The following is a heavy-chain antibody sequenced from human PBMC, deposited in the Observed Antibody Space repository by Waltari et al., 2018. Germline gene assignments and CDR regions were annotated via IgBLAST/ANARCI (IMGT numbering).Heavy chain of an antibody. V-gene: IGHV3-72*01. CDR2: IANRANSYIT. D-gene: IGHD3-22*01. CDR1: GFIFAAHY. Sequence: VQLVASGGGLVHPGGSLRVSCVVSGFIFAAHYMALVRQAPGKAPEWVGRIANRANSYITEYPASMKGRFTISREDSKNLLFLQMTDLKSEDTAIYYCVRGGYYYDSNGGYFQFWGRGTLVTVSS. J-gene: IGHJ1*01. CDR3: VRGGYYYDSNGGYFQF.